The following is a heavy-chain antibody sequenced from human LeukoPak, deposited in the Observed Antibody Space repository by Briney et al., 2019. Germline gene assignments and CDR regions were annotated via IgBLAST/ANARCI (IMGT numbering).Heavy chain of an antibody. V-gene: IGHV1-69*06. CDR3: TFAYYDFWSGYPHRFDY. CDR1: GGTFSSYA. Sequence: SVKVSCKASGGTFSSYAISWVRQAPGQGLEWMGRIIPIFGTANYAQKFQGRVTITADKSTSTAYMELGSLRSEDTAVYYCTFAYYDFWSGYPHRFDYRGQGTLVTVSS. D-gene: IGHD3-3*01. CDR2: IIPIFGTA. J-gene: IGHJ4*02.